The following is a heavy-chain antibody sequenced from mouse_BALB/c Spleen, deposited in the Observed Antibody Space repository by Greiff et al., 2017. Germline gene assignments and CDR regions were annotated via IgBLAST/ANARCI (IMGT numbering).Heavy chain of an antibody. CDR3: ARDNYRYEAWFAY. D-gene: IGHD2-14*01. J-gene: IGHJ3*01. Sequence: VHLVESGPGLVAPSQSLSITCTVSGFSLTSYGVHWVRQPPGKGLEWLGVIWAGGSTNYNSALMSRLSISKDNSKSQVFLKMNSLQTDDTAMYYCARDNYRYEAWFAYWGQGTLVTVSA. CDR1: GFSLTSYG. V-gene: IGHV2-9*02. CDR2: IWAGGST.